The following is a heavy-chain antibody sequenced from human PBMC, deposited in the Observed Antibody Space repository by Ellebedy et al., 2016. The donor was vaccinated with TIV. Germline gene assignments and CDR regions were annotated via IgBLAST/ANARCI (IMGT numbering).Heavy chain of an antibody. V-gene: IGHV3-7*01. J-gene: IGHJ4*02. D-gene: IGHD3-16*01. Sequence: GESLKISXAASGFTFSSYWMSWVRQAPGKGLEWVANIKQDGSEKDYVDSVKGRFSISRDNAKNSLYLQMNSLRAEDTAVYYCARSRGCEYWGQGTLVTVSS. CDR1: GFTFSSYW. CDR2: IKQDGSEK. CDR3: ARSRGCEY.